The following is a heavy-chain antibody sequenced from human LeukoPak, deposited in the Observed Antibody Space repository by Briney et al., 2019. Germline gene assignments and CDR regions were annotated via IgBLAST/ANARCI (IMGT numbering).Heavy chain of an antibody. CDR1: GFTFSSYA. CDR3: AKDGGLWVSAHWGDS. D-gene: IGHD7-27*01. J-gene: IGHJ4*02. Sequence: GGPLRLSCAASGFTFSSYAMSWVRQAPGKGLEWVSTITTSDGNTYYADSVKGRFTVSRGNSKNTLFLQMNSLRAEDTAVYYCAKDGGLWVSAHWGDSWGRGTLVTVSS. CDR2: ITTSDGNT. V-gene: IGHV3-23*01.